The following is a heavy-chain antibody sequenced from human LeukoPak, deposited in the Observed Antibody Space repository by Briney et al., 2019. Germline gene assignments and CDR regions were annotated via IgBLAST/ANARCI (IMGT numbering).Heavy chain of an antibody. D-gene: IGHD2-2*01. Sequence: PSETLSLTCTVSGGSISSGDYYWSWIRQPPGKGLEWIGYIYYSGSTYYNPSLKSRVTISVDTSKNQFSLKLSSVTAADTAVYYCARSFVVPATIFDYWGREPWSPSPQ. CDR1: GGSISSGDYY. CDR3: ARSFVVPATIFDY. J-gene: IGHJ4*02. V-gene: IGHV4-30-4*08. CDR2: IYYSGST.